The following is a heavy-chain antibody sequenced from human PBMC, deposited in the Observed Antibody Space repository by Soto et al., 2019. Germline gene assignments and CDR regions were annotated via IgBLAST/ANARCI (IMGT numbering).Heavy chain of an antibody. CDR1: GYTFTSYG. J-gene: IGHJ4*02. CDR2: ISGSSGKA. CDR3: ARGTSPTAAGEHIDY. Sequence: ASVKVSCKTSGYTFTSYGISWVRQAPGQGLEWMGWISGSSGKANYAEKVQGRITLTTDTSTSTAYIELRSLRSDDTAVYYCARGTSPTAAGEHIDYWGQGTLVT. V-gene: IGHV1-18*01. D-gene: IGHD6-13*01.